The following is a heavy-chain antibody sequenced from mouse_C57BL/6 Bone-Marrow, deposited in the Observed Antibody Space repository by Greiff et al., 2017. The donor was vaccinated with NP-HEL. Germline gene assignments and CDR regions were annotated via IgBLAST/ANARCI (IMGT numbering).Heavy chain of an antibody. CDR2: IDPENGDT. CDR1: GFNIKDAY. V-gene: IGHV14-4*01. J-gene: IGHJ1*03. CDR3: TTPRPWYCDV. Sequence: VQLQQSGAELVRPGASVKLSCTASGFNIKDAYMHWVKQRPEQGLEWIGWIDPENGDTEYASKFQGKATLPADTSSHTAYLQLSRLTSEDTALFYCTTPRPWYCDVWGTGTTGTVAS.